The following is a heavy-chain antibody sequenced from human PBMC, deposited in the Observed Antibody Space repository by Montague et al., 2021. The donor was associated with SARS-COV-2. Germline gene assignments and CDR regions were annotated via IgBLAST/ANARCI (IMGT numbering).Heavy chain of an antibody. D-gene: IGHD3-22*01. J-gene: IGHJ2*01. V-gene: IGHV4-4*09. CDR3: ARRCYYDSAGYHWHLDL. Sequence: SETLSLTCTVSGGSINDHYRSWIRQSPGKGLEWIGYINSNGKTNYNLYLKSRVTLSADASRNEFSLKLDSVTAADTAVYFCARRCYYDSAGYHWHLDLWGRGMLVTVSS. CDR1: GGSINDHY. CDR2: INSNGKT.